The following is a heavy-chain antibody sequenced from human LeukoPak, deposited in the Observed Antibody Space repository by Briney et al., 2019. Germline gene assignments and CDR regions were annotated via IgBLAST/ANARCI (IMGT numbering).Heavy chain of an antibody. J-gene: IGHJ6*04. Sequence: PSETLSLTCTVSGGYIGSYYWSWIRQPPGKGLEWIGYIYYSGSPKYNPSLKSRVTISLDASKSQFSLNVSSVTATDTAVYYCARGAILTGTTLWGKGTTVIIPS. D-gene: IGHD3-9*01. V-gene: IGHV4-59*01. CDR1: GGYIGSYY. CDR2: IYYSGSP. CDR3: ARGAILTGTTL.